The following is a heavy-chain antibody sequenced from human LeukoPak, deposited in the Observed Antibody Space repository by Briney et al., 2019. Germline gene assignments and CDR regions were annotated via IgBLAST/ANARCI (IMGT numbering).Heavy chain of an antibody. CDR2: ISAYNGNT. D-gene: IGHD6-19*01. J-gene: IGHJ4*02. CDR3: ATQYSSGWYMDY. CDR1: GYTFTSYG. Sequence: GASVTVSCKASGYTFTSYGISWVRQAPGQGLEWMGWISAYNGNTNYAQKLQGRVTMTTDTSTSTAYMELRSLRSDDTAVYYCATQYSSGWYMDYWGQGTLVTVSS. V-gene: IGHV1-18*01.